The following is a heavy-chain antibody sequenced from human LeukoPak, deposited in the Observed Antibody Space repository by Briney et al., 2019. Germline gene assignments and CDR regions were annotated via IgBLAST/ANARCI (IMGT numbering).Heavy chain of an antibody. J-gene: IGHJ6*03. Sequence: SVTVSCKDSGGTFSSYAISWVRQAPGQGLDGMGRIIPIFGTANYAQKFQGRVRITTDESTSTAYMELSSLRSEDTAVYYCARDLVVVVPAAIPYYYYYMDVWGKGTTVTVSS. V-gene: IGHV1-69*05. CDR3: ARDLVVVVPAAIPYYYYYMDV. CDR1: GGTFSSYA. D-gene: IGHD2-2*01. CDR2: IIPIFGTA.